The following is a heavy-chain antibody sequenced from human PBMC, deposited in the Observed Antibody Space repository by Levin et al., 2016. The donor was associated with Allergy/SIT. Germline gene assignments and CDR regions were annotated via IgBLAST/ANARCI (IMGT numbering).Heavy chain of an antibody. D-gene: IGHD4-17*01. V-gene: IGHV3-23*01. J-gene: IGHJ1*01. CDR2: ISGSGGST. Sequence: GESLKISCAASGFTFSSYAMSWVRQAPGKGLEWVSAISGSGGSTYYADSVKGRFTISRDNAKNSLYLQMNSLRAEDTAVYYCARDYGDYDWYFQHWGQGTLVTVSS. CDR1: GFTFSSYA. CDR3: ARDYGDYDWYFQH.